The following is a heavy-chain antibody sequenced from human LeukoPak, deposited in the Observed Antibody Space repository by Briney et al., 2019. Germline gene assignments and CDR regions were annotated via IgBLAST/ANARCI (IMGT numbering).Heavy chain of an antibody. CDR1: GGSFSGYY. D-gene: IGHD6-13*01. J-gene: IGHJ4*02. V-gene: IGHV4-34*01. CDR2: INHSGST. Sequence: SETLSLTCAVYGGSFSGYYWSWIRQPPGKGLEWIGEINHSGSTNYNPSLKSRVTMSVDTSKNQFSLKLSSVTAADTAVYYCARGDSSSWYYAFDYWGQGTLVTVSS. CDR3: ARGDSSSWYYAFDY.